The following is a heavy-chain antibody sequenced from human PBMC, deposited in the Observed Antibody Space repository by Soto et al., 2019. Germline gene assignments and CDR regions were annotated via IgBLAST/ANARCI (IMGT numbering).Heavy chain of an antibody. Sequence: QVQLQQWGAGLLKPSETLSLTCAVYGGSFSGYYWSWIRQPPGKGLEWIGEINHSGSTNYNPSLKSRVTISVDTSKNQFSLKLSSVTAADTAVYYCARGRSSSWRRYYFDYWGQGTLVTVSS. J-gene: IGHJ4*02. V-gene: IGHV4-34*01. CDR3: ARGRSSSWRRYYFDY. CDR1: GGSFSGYY. D-gene: IGHD6-13*01. CDR2: INHSGST.